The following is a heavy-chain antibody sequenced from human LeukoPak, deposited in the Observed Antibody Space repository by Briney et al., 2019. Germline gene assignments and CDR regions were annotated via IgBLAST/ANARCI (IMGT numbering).Heavy chain of an antibody. D-gene: IGHD3-10*02. Sequence: GGSLRLSCAASGFTFNNYAMNWVRQAPGKGLEWVSYIRGGGSNTRYSDSVKGRFIISRDNSKNILYLQMNSLRAEDTATYYCAKCSASYSNDAFDVWGRGTMVTVSS. V-gene: IGHV3-23*01. CDR3: AKCSASYSNDAFDV. CDR2: IRGGGSNT. CDR1: GFTFNNYA. J-gene: IGHJ3*01.